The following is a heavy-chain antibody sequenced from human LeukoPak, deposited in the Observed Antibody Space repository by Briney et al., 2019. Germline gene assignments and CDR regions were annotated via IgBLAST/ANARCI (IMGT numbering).Heavy chain of an antibody. CDR2: ISYDGSNK. Sequence: GGSLRLSCAASGFTFSSYAMHWVRQAPGKGLEWVAVISYDGSNKYYADSVKGRFTISRDNSKNTLYLQMNSLRAEDRAVYYCAKSPYCSGGSCYSSVYWGQGTLVTVSS. J-gene: IGHJ4*02. CDR3: AKSPYCSGGSCYSSVY. V-gene: IGHV3-30-3*02. D-gene: IGHD2-15*01. CDR1: GFTFSSYA.